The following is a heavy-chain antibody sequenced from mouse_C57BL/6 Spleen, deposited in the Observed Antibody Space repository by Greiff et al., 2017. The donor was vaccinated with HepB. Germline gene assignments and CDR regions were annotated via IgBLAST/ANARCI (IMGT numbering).Heavy chain of an antibody. CDR3: AREGRGGPFAY. V-gene: IGHV1-18*01. D-gene: IGHD3-3*01. J-gene: IGHJ3*01. Sequence: EVKLMESGPELVKPGASVKIPCKASGYTFTDYNMDWVKQSHGKSLEWIGDINPNNGGTIYNQKFKGKATLTVDKSSSTAYMELRSLTSEDTAVYYCAREGRGGPFAYWGQGTLVTVSA. CDR1: GYTFTDYN. CDR2: INPNNGGT.